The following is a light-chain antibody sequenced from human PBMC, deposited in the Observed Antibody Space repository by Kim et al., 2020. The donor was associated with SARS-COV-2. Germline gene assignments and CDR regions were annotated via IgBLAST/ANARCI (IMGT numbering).Light chain of an antibody. CDR3: QQRTNWIT. V-gene: IGKV3-11*01. CDR1: QSVSSY. CDR2: DAS. Sequence: SLSPGDRATLSCRASQSVSSYLAGYQQKPGQAPRLLIYDASNRATGIPARFSGSGSGTDFTLTISSLEPEDFAVYYCQQRTNWITFGQGTRLEIK. J-gene: IGKJ5*01.